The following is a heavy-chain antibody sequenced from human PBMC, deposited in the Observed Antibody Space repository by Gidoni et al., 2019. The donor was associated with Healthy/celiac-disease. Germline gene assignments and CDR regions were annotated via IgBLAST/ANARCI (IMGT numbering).Heavy chain of an antibody. V-gene: IGHV1-69*01. CDR1: GRIFSRYA. D-gene: IGHD6-13*01. CDR2: IIPILGTA. CDR3: ARGAAASYGYFDL. Sequence: QVQLVQSGAEVKTPGSSVKVSCKASGRIFSRYALSWVRQAPGQGLEWMGGIIPILGTANDAQKFQGRETTTADEFTSTAYMELGSLRSEDTTGYDCARGAAASYGYFDLWGRGTLVTVSS. J-gene: IGHJ2*01.